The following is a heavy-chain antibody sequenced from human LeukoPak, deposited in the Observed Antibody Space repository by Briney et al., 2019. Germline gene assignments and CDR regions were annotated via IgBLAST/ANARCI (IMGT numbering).Heavy chain of an antibody. V-gene: IGHV1-69*01. CDR1: GGTFSSYA. D-gene: IGHD3-22*01. Sequence: GASVKVSCKASGGTFSSYAISWVRQAPGQGLEWMGGIIPIFGTANYAQKFQGRVTITADESTSTAYMELSSLRSEDTAVYYCAGSTFRTYYYDSSGYAKFDYWGQGTLVTVSS. CDR2: IIPIFGTA. J-gene: IGHJ4*02. CDR3: AGSTFRTYYYDSSGYAKFDY.